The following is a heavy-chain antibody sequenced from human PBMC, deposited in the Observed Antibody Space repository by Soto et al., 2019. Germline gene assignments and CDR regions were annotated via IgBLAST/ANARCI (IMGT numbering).Heavy chain of an antibody. D-gene: IGHD6-19*01. CDR3: APVAGRPGDRWFDH. V-gene: IGHV1-69*06. CDR1: GGTFSSYA. J-gene: IGHJ5*02. CDR2: IIPIFGTA. Sequence: QVQLVQSGAEVKKPGSSVKVSCKASGGTFSSYAISWVRQAPGQGLEWMGGIIPIFGTANYAQKFQGRVTITAAKSTSTAYMELSSLRSEDTAVYYCAPVAGRPGDRWFDHWGQGTLFTVSS.